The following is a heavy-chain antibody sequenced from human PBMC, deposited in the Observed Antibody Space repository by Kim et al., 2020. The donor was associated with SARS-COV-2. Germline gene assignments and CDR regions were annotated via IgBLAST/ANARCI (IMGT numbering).Heavy chain of an antibody. CDR2: IYYSGST. CDR3: ARGGGELPF. D-gene: IGHD3-10*01. Sequence: SETLSLTCTVSGGSISGYYWSWIRQPPGKGLEWIGYIYYSGSTNYNPSLKSRVTISVDTSKNQFSLKLSSVTAADTAVYYCARGGGELPFWGQGTMVTVSS. V-gene: IGHV4-59*01. J-gene: IGHJ3*01. CDR1: GGSISGYY.